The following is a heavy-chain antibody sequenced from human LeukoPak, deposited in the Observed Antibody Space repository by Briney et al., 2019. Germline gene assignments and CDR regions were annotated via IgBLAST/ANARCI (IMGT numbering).Heavy chain of an antibody. Sequence: GGSLRLSCAASGFTFNTYAMSWVRQAPGKGLEWVSTISGSGGGTYYADSVKGRFTISKDNAKNTVYLQMNSLRAEDTAVYYCVSFYETYWGRGTLVTVSS. CDR3: VSFYETY. D-gene: IGHD2/OR15-2a*01. J-gene: IGHJ4*02. V-gene: IGHV3-23*01. CDR1: GFTFNTYA. CDR2: ISGSGGGT.